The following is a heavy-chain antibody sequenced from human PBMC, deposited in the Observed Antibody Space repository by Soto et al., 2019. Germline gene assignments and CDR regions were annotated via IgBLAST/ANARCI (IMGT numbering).Heavy chain of an antibody. Sequence: QVQLQESGPGLVKPSETLSLTCTVSGGSISSYYWSWIRQPPGKGLEWIGYIYYSGSTNYNPSLKCRVTISVDTTKNQFSLKLSSVTAADTAVDYCASFCGGDCYSDAFDIWGQGTMVTVSS. CDR2: IYYSGST. J-gene: IGHJ3*02. D-gene: IGHD2-21*02. CDR1: GGSISSYY. CDR3: ASFCGGDCYSDAFDI. V-gene: IGHV4-59*01.